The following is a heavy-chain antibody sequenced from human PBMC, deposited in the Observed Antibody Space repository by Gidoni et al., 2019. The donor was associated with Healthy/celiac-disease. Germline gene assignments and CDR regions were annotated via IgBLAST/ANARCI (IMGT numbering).Heavy chain of an antibody. CDR1: GFTFSSYS. Sequence: EVQLVESGGGLVKPGGSLRLACAASGFTFSSYSMNLVRQAPGKGREWVSSISSSSSSIYYADSVKGRFTISRDNAKNSLYLQMNSLRAEDTAVYYCARDKWLDYYYYGMDVWGQGTTVTVSS. V-gene: IGHV3-21*01. D-gene: IGHD6-19*01. CDR3: ARDKWLDYYYYGMDV. J-gene: IGHJ6*02. CDR2: ISSSSSSI.